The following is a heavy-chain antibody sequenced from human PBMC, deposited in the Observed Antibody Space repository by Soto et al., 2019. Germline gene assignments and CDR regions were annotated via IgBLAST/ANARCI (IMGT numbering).Heavy chain of an antibody. J-gene: IGHJ6*02. D-gene: IGHD1-1*01. CDR3: ARVEYMDV. CDR1: GDTDTNYV. Sequence: SVNGSCKASGDTDTNYVISWVRQAPGQGLEWMGGIFPKFGTTYSAQKLQDRLTITADESTSTVYMQLSSLRPDDTAVYYCARVEYMDVWGQGLTVSVPS. V-gene: IGHV1-69*13. CDR2: IFPKFGTT.